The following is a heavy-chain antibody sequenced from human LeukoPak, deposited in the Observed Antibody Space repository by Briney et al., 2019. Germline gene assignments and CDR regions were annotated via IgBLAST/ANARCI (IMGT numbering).Heavy chain of an antibody. CDR1: GYTFTSYA. D-gene: IGHD3-16*02. V-gene: IGHV1-2*02. J-gene: IGHJ5*02. CDR3: ARDNSVGDIAWWFDP. CDR2: INPNSGGT. Sequence: ASVKVSCKASGYTFTSYAMHWVRQAPGQRLEWMGWINPNSGGTNYAQKFQGRVTMTRDTSISTAYMELSRLRSDDTAVYYCARDNSVGDIAWWFDPWGQGTLVTVSS.